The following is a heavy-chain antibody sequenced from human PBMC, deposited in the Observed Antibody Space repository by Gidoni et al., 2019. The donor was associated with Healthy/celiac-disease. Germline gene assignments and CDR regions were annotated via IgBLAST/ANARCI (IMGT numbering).Heavy chain of an antibody. D-gene: IGHD3-3*01. CDR1: GYTFSSYD. J-gene: IGHJ4*02. Sequence: QVQLVQSGAEVKKPGDSVKVSCKASGYTFSSYDINWVRQATGQGLEWMGRMNPNSGNTGYAQKFQGRVTMTRNTSISTAYMELSSLRSEDTAVYYCARGLNFWSGYLLGYWGQGTLVTVSS. CDR3: ARGLNFWSGYLLGY. V-gene: IGHV1-8*01. CDR2: MNPNSGNT.